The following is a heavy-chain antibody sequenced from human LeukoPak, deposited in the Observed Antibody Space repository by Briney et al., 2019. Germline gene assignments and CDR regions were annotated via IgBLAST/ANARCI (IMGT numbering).Heavy chain of an antibody. CDR1: GGSINNYY. V-gene: IGHV4-4*07. CDR2: ISTSGST. Sequence: SETLSLTCAVSGGSINNYYWSWIRQPAGKGLESIGHISTSGSTNYNPSLKSRVTMSVDTSKNQFSLKLSSVTAADTAVYYCARVRYSDSSVLTRKRSYYFDYWGQGTLVTVSS. D-gene: IGHD3-22*01. CDR3: ARVRYSDSSVLTRKRSYYFDY. J-gene: IGHJ4*02.